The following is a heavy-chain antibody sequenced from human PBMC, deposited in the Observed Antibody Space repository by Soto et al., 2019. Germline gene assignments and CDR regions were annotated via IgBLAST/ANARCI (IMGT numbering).Heavy chain of an antibody. V-gene: IGHV1-18*01. D-gene: IGHD6-6*01. Sequence: ASVKCSFNDSGYTFINYVISWVRQAPGQVLEWIGWISGYNGNTNYAQNLQGRVNMTTDPSTSKDYMELRSLRSDDTAVYYCARNYIISCWFDPWGQGTLVPVSS. CDR2: ISGYNGNT. CDR1: GYTFINYV. J-gene: IGHJ5*02. CDR3: ARNYIISCWFDP.